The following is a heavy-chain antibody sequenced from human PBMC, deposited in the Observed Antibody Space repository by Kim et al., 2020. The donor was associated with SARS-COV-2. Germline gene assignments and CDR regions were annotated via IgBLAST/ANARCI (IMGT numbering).Heavy chain of an antibody. CDR3: ARDHRGSGSYYQYYYYGMDV. V-gene: IGHV3-21*01. J-gene: IGHJ6*02. Sequence: GGSLRLSCAASGFTFSSYSMNWVRQAPGKGLEWVSSISSSSSYIYYADSVKGRFTISRDNAKNSLYLQMNSLRAEDTAVYYCARDHRGSGSYYQYYYYGMDVWGQGTTVTVSS. D-gene: IGHD3-10*01. CDR1: GFTFSSYS. CDR2: ISSSSSYI.